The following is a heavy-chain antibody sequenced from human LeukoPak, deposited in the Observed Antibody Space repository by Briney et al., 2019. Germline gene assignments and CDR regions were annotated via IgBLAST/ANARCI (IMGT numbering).Heavy chain of an antibody. CDR2: IYPGDANT. V-gene: IGHV5-51*01. CDR1: GXTFTSYW. D-gene: IGHD2-21*02. Sequence: GEPLKIPCEGSGXTFTSYWIGWVRQMPGKGVEGFGIIYPGDANTRYSPSFQGQVTISAVKSISTAYLQWSSLKASDTAMYYCARGDRGIAGKWFDPGGEGTPVSVSS. CDR3: ARGDRGIAGKWFDP. J-gene: IGHJ5*02.